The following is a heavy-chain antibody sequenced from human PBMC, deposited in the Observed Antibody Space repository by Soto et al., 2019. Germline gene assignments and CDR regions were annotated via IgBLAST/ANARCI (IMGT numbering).Heavy chain of an antibody. D-gene: IGHD6-13*01. CDR1: GFTFRSFG. CDR3: AKDVGQDLVLNDGLDV. V-gene: IGHV3-30*18. CDR2: VSYDGNNK. Sequence: QVQLVESGGGVIQPGTSLSLSCASSGFTFRSFGMYWVRQAPGKGLEWVAVVSYDGNNKYYADSVKGRFTVSRDNAKNMLYMQMNSLRGEDTAVYYCAKDVGQDLVLNDGLDVWGQGTTVTVSS. J-gene: IGHJ6*02.